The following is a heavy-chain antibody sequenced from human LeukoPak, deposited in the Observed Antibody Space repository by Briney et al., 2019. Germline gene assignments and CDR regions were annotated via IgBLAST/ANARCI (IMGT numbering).Heavy chain of an antibody. CDR1: GFTFSSYA. D-gene: IGHD4-17*01. V-gene: IGHV3-23*01. Sequence: SGGSLRLSCAASGFTFSSYAMSWVRQAPGKGLEWVSAISGSGGSTYYADSVKGRFTISRDNSKNTLYLQMNSLRAEVTAVYYCAKAPYGDYEIAWFDPWGQGTLVTVSS. J-gene: IGHJ5*02. CDR3: AKAPYGDYEIAWFDP. CDR2: ISGSGGST.